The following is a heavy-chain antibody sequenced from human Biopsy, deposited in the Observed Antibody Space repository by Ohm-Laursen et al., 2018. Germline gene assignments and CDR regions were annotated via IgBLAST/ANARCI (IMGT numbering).Heavy chain of an antibody. D-gene: IGHD3-3*01. CDR2: DYNGGIT. Sequence: GTLSLTCSVSGGSIISYYWTWIRQPPGKGQEWIGHDYNGGITNYNPSLKSRVTISKDTSKNQFSLQVNSVTAADTAVYYCARTPRDSFWSGSYKRGLWFDPWGQGTLVIVSS. CDR1: GGSIISYY. J-gene: IGHJ5*02. V-gene: IGHV4-59*01. CDR3: ARTPRDSFWSGSYKRGLWFDP.